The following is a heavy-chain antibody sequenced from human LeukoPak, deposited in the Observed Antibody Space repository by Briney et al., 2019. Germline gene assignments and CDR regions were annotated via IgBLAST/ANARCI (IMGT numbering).Heavy chain of an antibody. CDR2: IYYSGST. Sequence: SETLSLTCTVSGGSISSYYWSWIRQPPGKGLEWIGYIYYSGSTNYNPSLKSRVTISVDTSKNQFSLKLSSVTAADTAVYYCARVGLDYGDYYFDYWGQGTLVTVSS. D-gene: IGHD4-17*01. CDR1: GGSISSYY. CDR3: ARVGLDYGDYYFDY. V-gene: IGHV4-59*01. J-gene: IGHJ4*02.